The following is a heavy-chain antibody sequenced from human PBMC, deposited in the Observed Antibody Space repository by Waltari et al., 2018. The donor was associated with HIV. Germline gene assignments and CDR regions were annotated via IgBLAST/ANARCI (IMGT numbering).Heavy chain of an antibody. Sequence: QVQLVQSGAEVKKPGSSVRVSCKVSGGTFSSYAINWVRKAPRQGLEWMGGIIPAFGTANYAGRFQGRVTITADEYTSTAYMDLSSLRSEDTAVYFCARDHRGNKLLYGMDVWGQGTTVTV. CDR3: ARDHRGNKLLYGMDV. CDR1: GGTFSSYA. CDR2: IIPAFGTA. J-gene: IGHJ6*02. V-gene: IGHV1-69*01.